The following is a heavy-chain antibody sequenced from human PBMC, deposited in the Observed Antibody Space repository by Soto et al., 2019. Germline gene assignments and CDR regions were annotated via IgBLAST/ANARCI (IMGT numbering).Heavy chain of an antibody. CDR2: IYYSGST. D-gene: IGHD4-17*01. V-gene: IGHV4-59*08. CDR1: GGSISSYY. CDR3: ARRYGPGFDY. Sequence: QVQLQESGPGLVKPSETLSLTGTVSGGSISSYYWSWIRQPPGKGLEWIGYIYYSGSTNYNPSLKRRVTISVDTSKNQFSLKLSSVTAADTAVYYCARRYGPGFDYWGQGTLVTVSS. J-gene: IGHJ4*02.